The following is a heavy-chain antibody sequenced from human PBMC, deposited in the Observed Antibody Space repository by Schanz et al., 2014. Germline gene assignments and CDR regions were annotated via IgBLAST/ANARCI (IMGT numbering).Heavy chain of an antibody. CDR1: GFTFSSYW. CDR2: ISGSGGST. D-gene: IGHD6-13*01. J-gene: IGHJ4*02. Sequence: EVQLVESGGGLVQPGGSLRLSCAASGFTFSSYWMHWVRQVPGKGLVWVSAISGSGGSTYYADSVKGRFTISRDNSKNTLYLQMNSLRAEDTAVYYCAKSQGSSFDSWGQGTLVTVSS. V-gene: IGHV3-23*04. CDR3: AKSQGSSFDS.